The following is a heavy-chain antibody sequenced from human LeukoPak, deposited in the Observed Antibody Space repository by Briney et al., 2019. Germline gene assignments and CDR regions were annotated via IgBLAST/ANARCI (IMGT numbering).Heavy chain of an antibody. CDR1: GGSIYSGGYY. CDR2: IYYGGSS. CDR3: ARDPNGDYVGTFDM. Sequence: SQTLSLTCTVSGGSIYSGGYYWTWIRQHPGKGLEWIGYIYYGGSSYYDPSLKSRVVISVDTSDNQFSLRLSSVTAADTAVYYCARDPNGDYVGTFDMWGRGTMVTVSS. J-gene: IGHJ3*02. D-gene: IGHD4-17*01. V-gene: IGHV4-31*03.